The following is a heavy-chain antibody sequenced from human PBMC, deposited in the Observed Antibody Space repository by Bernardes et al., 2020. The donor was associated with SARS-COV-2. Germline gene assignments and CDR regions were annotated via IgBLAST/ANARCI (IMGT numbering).Heavy chain of an antibody. J-gene: IGHJ4*02. CDR1: GLTVSISQ. CDR3: VREKVQSEPPTRYEY. V-gene: IGHV3-53*01. CDR2: IYTDGSE. Sequence: GGSLRLSCVASGLTVSISQMSWVRQAPGKGLEWVSVIYTDGSEFYADSVKGRFTISRDNSKNTLYLQMNSLRAEDTAVYFCVREKVQSEPPTRYEYWGQGTLVTVSS. D-gene: IGHD1-26*01.